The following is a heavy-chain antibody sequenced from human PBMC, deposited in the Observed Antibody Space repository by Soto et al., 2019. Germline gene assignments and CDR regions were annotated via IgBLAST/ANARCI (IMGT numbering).Heavy chain of an antibody. V-gene: IGHV3-23*01. D-gene: IGHD1-26*01. CDR2: ISGSGFKK. CDR3: AKNQGVELVPLATVDWFDP. CDR1: GFIFDNFG. Sequence: PVGSLRISCAASGFIFDNFGMSWVRQAPGKGLEWISSISGSGFKKYYADSVKGRFTISRDNSKSTVYLELNNLSAEDTAVYHCAKNQGVELVPLATVDWFDPWGQGSVVTVSS. J-gene: IGHJ5*02.